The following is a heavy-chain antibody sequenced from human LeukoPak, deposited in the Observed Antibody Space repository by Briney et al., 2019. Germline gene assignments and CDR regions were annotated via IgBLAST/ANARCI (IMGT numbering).Heavy chain of an antibody. Sequence: SETLSLTCAVYGGSFSGYYWSWIRQPPGKGLEWIGEINHSGSTNYNPSLKSRVTISVDASKNQFSLKLSSVTAADTAVYYCARDQNEYYYDSSGYSLWGQGTLVTISS. V-gene: IGHV4-34*01. J-gene: IGHJ4*02. CDR1: GGSFSGYY. CDR2: INHSGST. D-gene: IGHD3-22*01. CDR3: ARDQNEYYYDSSGYSL.